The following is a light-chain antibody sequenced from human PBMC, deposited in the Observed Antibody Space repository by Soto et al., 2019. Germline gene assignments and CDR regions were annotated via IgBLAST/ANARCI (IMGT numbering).Light chain of an antibody. Sequence: DIQMAQSPSTLSASVGDRVTITCRASQSISSWLAWYQQKPGKPPKLLIYKTSNLESGVPSRFSGRRSGTEFTLTISSLQPNDFATYYFQEYSSFSRTFGQGTKLEIK. J-gene: IGKJ2*01. CDR2: KTS. CDR3: QEYSSFSRT. V-gene: IGKV1-5*03. CDR1: QSISSW.